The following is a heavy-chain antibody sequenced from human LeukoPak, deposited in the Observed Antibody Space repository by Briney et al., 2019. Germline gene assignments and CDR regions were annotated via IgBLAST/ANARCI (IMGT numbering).Heavy chain of an antibody. D-gene: IGHD5-18*01. CDR1: GSTFSSYW. CDR2: IKQDGSEK. Sequence: GGSLRLSCAASGSTFSSYWMSWVRQAPGKGLEWVANIKQDGSEKYYVDSVKGRFTISRDNAKNSLYLQMNSLRAEDTAVYYCASISSGYSYYFDYWGQGTLVTVSS. V-gene: IGHV3-7*01. CDR3: ASISSGYSYYFDY. J-gene: IGHJ4*02.